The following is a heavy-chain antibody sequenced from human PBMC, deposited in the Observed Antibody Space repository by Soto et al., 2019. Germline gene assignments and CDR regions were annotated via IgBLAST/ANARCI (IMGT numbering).Heavy chain of an antibody. D-gene: IGHD3-22*01. CDR3: ARVDDYYDSSGHYFTFFNY. Sequence: QVQLVQSGPEVKKPGASVKLSCKASGHIFTSYGIGWVRQAPGQGLEWMGWISAFKGYTKYPQRLQGRVTMTTDTPTSTAYMELRSLRSDDTAVYYCARVDDYYDSSGHYFTFFNYWGQGSLVTVSS. J-gene: IGHJ4*02. CDR2: ISAFKGYT. CDR1: GHIFTSYG. V-gene: IGHV1-18*01.